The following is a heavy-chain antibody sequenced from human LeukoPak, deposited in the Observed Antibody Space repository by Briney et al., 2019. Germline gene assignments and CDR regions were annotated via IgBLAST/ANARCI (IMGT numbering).Heavy chain of an antibody. Sequence: PSETLSLTCTVSGGSISSYYWSWIRQPPGKGLEWIGYMYYTGSTSYNPSLKSRVTISVDTSKSQFSLKLSSVTAADTAVYYCASFTVVTSYYYYGMDVWGQGTTVTVSS. CDR1: GGSISSYY. CDR2: MYYTGST. CDR3: ASFTVVTSYYYYGMDV. J-gene: IGHJ6*02. V-gene: IGHV4-59*01. D-gene: IGHD4-23*01.